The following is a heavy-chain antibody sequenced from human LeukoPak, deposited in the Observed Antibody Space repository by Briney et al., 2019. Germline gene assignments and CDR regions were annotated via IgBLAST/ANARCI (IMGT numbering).Heavy chain of an antibody. CDR3: AKAITYSSTLIDS. Sequence: PGGSLRLSCTASGFTFINCAMSWVRQAPGKGLEWVSVIDGSGGTTYYADSVKGLFTISRDNSKNTLYLQMNGLRAEDSAVYYCAKAITYSSTLIDSWGQGTLVTISS. V-gene: IGHV3-23*01. CDR2: IDGSGGTT. D-gene: IGHD6-13*01. CDR1: GFTFINCA. J-gene: IGHJ4*02.